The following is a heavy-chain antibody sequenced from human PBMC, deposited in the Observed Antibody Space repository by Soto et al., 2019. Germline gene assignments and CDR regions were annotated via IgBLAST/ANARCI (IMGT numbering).Heavy chain of an antibody. CDR2: IYYSGTT. Sequence: SETLSLTCAVSGDSVSNDNYYWSWIRQPPGKGLEWIGYIYYSGTTNYNSYLKSRLSLSVDMSRNQFSLKLASVTAADTAVYFCARSQRGRTAFTFDYWGQGALVTVSS. V-gene: IGHV4-61*01. CDR3: ARSQRGRTAFTFDY. D-gene: IGHD3-16*01. J-gene: IGHJ4*02. CDR1: GDSVSNDNYY.